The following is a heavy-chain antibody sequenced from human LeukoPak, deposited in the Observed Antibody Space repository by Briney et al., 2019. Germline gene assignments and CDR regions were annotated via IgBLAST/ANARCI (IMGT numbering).Heavy chain of an antibody. J-gene: IGHJ6*03. D-gene: IGHD2-2*01. Sequence: SETLSLTCTVSGGSISPYYWSWIRQPPGKGLEWIGSIYHSGSTYYNPSLKSRVTISVDTSKNQFSLKLSSVTAADTAVYYCASKSGWLGYCSSTSCYGSRAYYMDVWGKGTTVTVSS. CDR1: GGSISPYY. CDR2: IYHSGST. V-gene: IGHV4-38-2*02. CDR3: ASKSGWLGYCSSTSCYGSRAYYMDV.